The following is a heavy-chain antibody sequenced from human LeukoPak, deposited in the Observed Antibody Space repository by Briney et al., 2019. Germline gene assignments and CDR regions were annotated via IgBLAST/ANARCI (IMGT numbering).Heavy chain of an antibody. CDR3: ARDKGYHDAFDI. CDR1: GGSISSGSYY. CDR2: IYTSGST. V-gene: IGHV4-61*02. J-gene: IGHJ3*02. D-gene: IGHD5-12*01. Sequence: SETLSLTCTVSGGSISSGSYYWSWIRQPAGKGLEWIGRIYTSGSTNYNPSLKSRVTISVDTSKNQFSLKLSSVTAADTAVYYCARDKGYHDAFDIWGQGTMVTVSS.